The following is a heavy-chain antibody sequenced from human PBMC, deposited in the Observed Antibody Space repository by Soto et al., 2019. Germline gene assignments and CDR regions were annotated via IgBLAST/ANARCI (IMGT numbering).Heavy chain of an antibody. CDR1: GFTFSSYT. V-gene: IGHV3-21*01. CDR2: ITSTSTYI. D-gene: IGHD2-21*02. J-gene: IGHJ4*02. Sequence: LRLSCAASGFTFSSYTMHWVRQAPGKGLEWVSSITSTSTYIYYRDSLKGRFTISRDNAKNSLYLQMNSLGPGDTAVYYCARDGARDRGDKGFDYWGQGTVVTVSS. CDR3: ARDGARDRGDKGFDY.